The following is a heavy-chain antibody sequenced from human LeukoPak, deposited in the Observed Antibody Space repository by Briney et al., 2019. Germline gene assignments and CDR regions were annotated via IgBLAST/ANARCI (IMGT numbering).Heavy chain of an antibody. CDR2: ISGSGGST. CDR1: GFTFSSYA. CDR3: AKDPLYRSSSLRYYFDY. V-gene: IGHV3-23*01. D-gene: IGHD6-6*01. Sequence: GGSLRLSCAASGFTFSSYAMSWVRQAPGKGLEWVSAISGSGGSTYYADSVKGRFTISRDNSKNTLYLQMNSLRAEDTAGCYCAKDPLYRSSSLRYYFDYWGQGTLVTVSS. J-gene: IGHJ4*02.